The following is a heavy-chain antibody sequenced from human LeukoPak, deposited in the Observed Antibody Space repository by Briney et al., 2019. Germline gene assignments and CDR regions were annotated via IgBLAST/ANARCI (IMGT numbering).Heavy chain of an antibody. CDR2: IYYSGST. CDR1: GGSISSYY. Sequence: SEALSLTCTVSGGSISSYYWSWIRQPTGNGLEWIGYIYYSGSTNYNPSLKSRVTISVDTPKNQFSLKLSSVTAADTAVYYCARANPYYYYYYGMDVWGQGTTVTVSS. D-gene: IGHD4/OR15-4a*01. J-gene: IGHJ6*02. CDR3: ARANPYYYYYYGMDV. V-gene: IGHV4-59*08.